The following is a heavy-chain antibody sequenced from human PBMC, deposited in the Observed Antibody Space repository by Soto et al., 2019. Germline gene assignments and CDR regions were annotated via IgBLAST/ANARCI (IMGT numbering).Heavy chain of an antibody. CDR1: GYSFTDYK. Sequence: VASVNVSCKTSGYSFTDYKLHWVRQAPGQGLEWMGWVDPNGGGSNSAQKFQGSVTMTWDTSITTAYLDLTRLTTNDTATYFCATWVDYGDFEGFDFWGQGTLVTVSS. D-gene: IGHD4-17*01. CDR3: ATWVDYGDFEGFDF. J-gene: IGHJ4*02. V-gene: IGHV1-2*04. CDR2: VDPNGGGS.